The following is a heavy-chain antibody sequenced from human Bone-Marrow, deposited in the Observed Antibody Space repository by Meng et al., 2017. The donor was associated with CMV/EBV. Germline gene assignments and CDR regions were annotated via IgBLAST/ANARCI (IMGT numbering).Heavy chain of an antibody. V-gene: IGHV1-18*01. CDR2: ISAYNGNT. J-gene: IGHJ3*02. D-gene: IGHD3-22*01. Sequence: ASVKVSCKASGYTFTSYGISWVRQAPGQGLEWMGWISAYNGNTNYAQKLQGRVTMTTDTSTSTAYMELSSLRSEDTAVYYCARASPVVTVLHDAFDIWGQGTRVT. CDR1: GYTFTSYG. CDR3: ARASPVVTVLHDAFDI.